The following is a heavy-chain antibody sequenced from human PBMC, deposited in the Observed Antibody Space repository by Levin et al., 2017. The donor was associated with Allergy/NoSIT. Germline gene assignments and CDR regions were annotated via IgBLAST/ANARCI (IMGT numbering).Heavy chain of an antibody. CDR3: AKVGSV. CDR2: ISASGTTT. V-gene: IGHV3-23*01. CDR1: GLTFSEYA. D-gene: IGHD3-16*01. J-gene: IGHJ4*02. Sequence: VASVKVSCVVSGLTFSEYAMTWVRQAPGKGLEWVSSISASGTTTYYADSVKGRFTISRDNSMNTLNLQMNSLRVEDTAVYYCAKVGSVGGRGALVTVSS.